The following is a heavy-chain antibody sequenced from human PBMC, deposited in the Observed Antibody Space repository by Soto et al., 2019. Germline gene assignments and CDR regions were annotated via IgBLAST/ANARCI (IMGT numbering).Heavy chain of an antibody. CDR3: VRVVAIPGYPDN. CDR2: IVPIVDTS. Sequence: QVQLVQSGAEVRQPASSVKVSCKTSGGTFSRYAISWVRQAPGQGLEWMGGIVPIVDTSTYAQKFQGRVTITEAESTSTVYMELSSLRSDDTAVYYCVRVVAIPGYPDNWGQGTLVTVSS. D-gene: IGHD5-12*01. CDR1: GGTFSRYA. V-gene: IGHV1-69*12. J-gene: IGHJ4*02.